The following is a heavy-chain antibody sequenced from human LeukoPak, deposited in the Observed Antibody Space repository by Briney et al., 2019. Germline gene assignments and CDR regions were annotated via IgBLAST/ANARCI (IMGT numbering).Heavy chain of an antibody. Sequence: ASVKVSCTASGGTFSSYAISWVRQAPGQGLEWMGGIIPIFGTANYAQKFQGRVTITADESTSTAYMELSSLRSEDTAVYYCGGGYPAAGAFDIWGQGTMVTVSS. CDR3: GGGYPAAGAFDI. CDR1: GGTFSSYA. D-gene: IGHD5-12*01. J-gene: IGHJ3*02. V-gene: IGHV1-69*01. CDR2: IIPIFGTA.